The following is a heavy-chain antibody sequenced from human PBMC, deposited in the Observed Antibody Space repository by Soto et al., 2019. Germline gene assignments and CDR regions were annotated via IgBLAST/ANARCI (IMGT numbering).Heavy chain of an antibody. D-gene: IGHD3-10*01. J-gene: IGHJ4*02. Sequence: ASVKVSCKASGYTFTSYGISWVRQAPGQGLEWMGWISAYNGNTNYAQKLQGRVTMTTDTSTSTAYMELRSLRTDDTAVYYCARDIGWYYYGSGIRVDYWGQGTLVTVSS. CDR3: ARDIGWYYYGSGIRVDY. CDR2: ISAYNGNT. V-gene: IGHV1-18*01. CDR1: GYTFTSYG.